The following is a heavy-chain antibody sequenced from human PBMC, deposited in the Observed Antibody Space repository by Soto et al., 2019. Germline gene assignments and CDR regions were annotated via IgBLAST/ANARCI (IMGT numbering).Heavy chain of an antibody. V-gene: IGHV1-24*01. Sequence: ASVKVSCKVSGYTLTELSMHWVRQAPGKGLEWMGGFDPEDGETIYAQKFQGRVTMTEDTSTDTAYMELSSLRSEDTAMYYCARNGDCTRPGCIVGWFDPWGPGTQVTVSS. J-gene: IGHJ5*02. CDR2: FDPEDGET. CDR3: ARNGDCTRPGCIVGWFDP. D-gene: IGHD2-8*01. CDR1: GYTLTELS.